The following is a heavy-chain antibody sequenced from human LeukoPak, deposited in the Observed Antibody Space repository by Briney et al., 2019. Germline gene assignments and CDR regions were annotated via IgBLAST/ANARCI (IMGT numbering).Heavy chain of an antibody. D-gene: IGHD5-18*01. V-gene: IGHV3-23*01. CDR2: ISGSGGST. CDR1: GFTFSTYW. J-gene: IGHJ4*02. CDR3: AKGKFNSYGCSSFDY. Sequence: GGSLRLSCAASGFTFSTYWMSWVRQAPGKGLEWVSAISGSGGSTYYADSVKGRFTISRDNSKNTLYLQMNSLRAEDTAVYYCAKGKFNSYGCSSFDYWGQGTLVTVSS.